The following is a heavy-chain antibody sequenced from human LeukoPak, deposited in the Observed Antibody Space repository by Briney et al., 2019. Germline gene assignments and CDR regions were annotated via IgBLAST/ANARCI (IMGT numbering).Heavy chain of an antibody. Sequence: GGSLRLSCAASGFTFSSHWMHWVRQAPGKGLVGVSRIKGDGSSTSYAESVKGRFTISRDNAKNTLDLQMNNLRVEDTAVYYCARESVTDISRQSDAFDIWGQGTMVTVS. J-gene: IGHJ3*02. V-gene: IGHV3-74*01. CDR2: IKGDGSST. D-gene: IGHD2-21*02. CDR1: GFTFSSHW. CDR3: ARESVTDISRQSDAFDI.